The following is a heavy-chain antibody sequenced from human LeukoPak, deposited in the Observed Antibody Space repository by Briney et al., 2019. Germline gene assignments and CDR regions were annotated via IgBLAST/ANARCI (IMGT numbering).Heavy chain of an antibody. CDR1: GGTFSSYA. CDR2: IIPIFGTA. Sequence: SVKVSCKASGGTFSSYAISWVRQAPGQGLEWMGRIIPIFGTANYAQKFQGRVTITADESTSTAYMELSSLRSEDTAVYYRASQFWSGHQRTGWFDPWGQGTLVTVSS. D-gene: IGHD3-3*01. CDR3: ASQFWSGHQRTGWFDP. V-gene: IGHV1-69*13. J-gene: IGHJ5*02.